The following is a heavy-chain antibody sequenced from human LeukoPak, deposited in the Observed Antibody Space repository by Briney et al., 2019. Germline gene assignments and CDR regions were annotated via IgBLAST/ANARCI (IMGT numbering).Heavy chain of an antibody. J-gene: IGHJ4*02. D-gene: IGHD3-10*01. CDR1: GGSISRYY. V-gene: IGHV4-59*01. CDR3: AKTAKYYYGSETYYFFEY. CDR2: ISYTGST. Sequence: SETLSLTCTVSGGSISRYYWSWIRQHPGNGLEWIGYISYTGSTTYNSSLKSRVTISLDTSQNQFSLKLTSVPPADTAVYYCAKTAKYYYGSETYYFFEYWGQGTLVTVSS.